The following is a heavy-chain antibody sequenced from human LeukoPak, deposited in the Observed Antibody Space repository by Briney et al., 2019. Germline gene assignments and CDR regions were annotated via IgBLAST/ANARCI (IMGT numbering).Heavy chain of an antibody. CDR2: LYYSGSS. J-gene: IGHJ4*02. Sequence: SETLALTCTVSGGSISSSDSYRGWIRQPPGKGLEWIGSLYYSGSSYYNPSLKSRVTISVDTSKNQFSLKLSSVTAADTAVYYCVVMPGYWGQGTLVTVSS. CDR1: GGSISSSDSY. V-gene: IGHV4-39*01. D-gene: IGHD3-16*01. CDR3: VVMPGY.